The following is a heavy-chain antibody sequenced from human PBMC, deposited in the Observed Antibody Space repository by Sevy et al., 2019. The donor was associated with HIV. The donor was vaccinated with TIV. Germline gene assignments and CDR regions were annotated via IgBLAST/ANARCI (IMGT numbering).Heavy chain of an antibody. D-gene: IGHD5-12*01. CDR3: ARGLAYYFNY. Sequence: SETLSLTCTVSGGSISSYYWSWIRQPPGKGLEWIGYLYYSGITNYNPSLKSRVTISGETSKNQFSLKLSSVTAADTAVYYCARGLAYYFNYWGQGTLVTVSS. CDR2: LYYSGIT. J-gene: IGHJ4*02. V-gene: IGHV4-59*01. CDR1: GGSISSYY.